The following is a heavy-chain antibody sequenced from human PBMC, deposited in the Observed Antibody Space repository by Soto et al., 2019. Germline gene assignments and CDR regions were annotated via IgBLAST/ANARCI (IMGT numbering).Heavy chain of an antibody. V-gene: IGHV4-61*08. CDR2: IYYSGST. J-gene: IGHJ6*03. Sequence: SETLSLTCTVSGVSISSGDYYWSWIRPPPGKGLEWIGYIYYSGSTNYNPSLKSRVTISVDTSKNQFSLKLSSVTAADTAVYYCARAHKVNYYYYYMDVWGKGTTVTV. CDR3: ARAHKVNYYYYYMDV. CDR1: GVSISSGDYY.